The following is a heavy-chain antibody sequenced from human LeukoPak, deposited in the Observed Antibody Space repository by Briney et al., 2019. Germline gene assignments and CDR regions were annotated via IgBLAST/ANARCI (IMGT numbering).Heavy chain of an antibody. D-gene: IGHD3-10*01. V-gene: IGHV4-61*02. J-gene: IGHJ4*02. Sequence: PSETLSLTCTVSGGSISSSSYYWSWIRHPAGKGLEWIGRIYTSGSTNYNPSLKSRVTMSIDTSKNQFSLKLTSVTAADTAVYYCAGARGNPYYSGPSGYYFDYWGQGTLVTVSS. CDR1: GGSISSSSYY. CDR2: IYTSGST. CDR3: AGARGNPYYSGPSGYYFDY.